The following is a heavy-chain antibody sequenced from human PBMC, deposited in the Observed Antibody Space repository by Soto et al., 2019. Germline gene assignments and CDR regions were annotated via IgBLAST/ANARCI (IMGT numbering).Heavy chain of an antibody. CDR3: ASGRYFYHVEV. Sequence: PGGSLRLSCAACGFTFSSYSMNSFRQAQGKGLGWVSSITSSSSYIYYADSVKGRFTISRDNTKNSLYLQMNGLRAEDTAVYYCASGRYFYHVEVCGQGTPVTVPS. J-gene: IGHJ6*03. CDR1: GFTFSSYS. CDR2: ITSSSSYI. V-gene: IGHV3-21*01.